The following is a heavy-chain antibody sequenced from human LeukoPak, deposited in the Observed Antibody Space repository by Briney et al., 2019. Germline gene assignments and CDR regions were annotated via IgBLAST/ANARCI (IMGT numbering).Heavy chain of an antibody. CDR2: ISAYNGST. V-gene: IGHV1-18*01. D-gene: IGHD6-6*01. Sequence: ASVKVSCKASGYTFTSYGISWVRQAPGQGLEWMGWISAYNGSTNYAQKLQGRVTMTTDTSTSTAYMELRSLRSDDTAVYYCAREYSSSSGNWFDPWGQGTLVTVSS. CDR3: AREYSSSSGNWFDP. J-gene: IGHJ5*02. CDR1: GYTFTSYG.